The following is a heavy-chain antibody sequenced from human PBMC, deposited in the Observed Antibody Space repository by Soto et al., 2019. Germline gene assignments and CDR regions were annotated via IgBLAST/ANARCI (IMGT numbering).Heavy chain of an antibody. CDR3: ARAGGCSGGSCLNWFDP. V-gene: IGHV1-69*12. D-gene: IGHD2-15*01. CDR1: GGTFSSYA. Sequence: QVQLVQSGAEVKKPGSSVKVSCKASGGTFSSYAISWVRQAPGQGLEWMGGIIPIFGTANYAQKFQGRVTITADESTSTAYMELSSLGSEDTAVYYCARAGGCSGGSCLNWFDPWGQGTLVTVSS. CDR2: IIPIFGTA. J-gene: IGHJ5*02.